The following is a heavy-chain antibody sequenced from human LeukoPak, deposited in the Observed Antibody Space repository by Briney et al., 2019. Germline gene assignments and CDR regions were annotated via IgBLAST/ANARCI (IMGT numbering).Heavy chain of an antibody. CDR1: GFTFSSYA. CDR2: ISGSGGNT. CDR3: ARQCGGTCYSDMGY. D-gene: IGHD2-15*01. V-gene: IGHV3-23*01. Sequence: GGSLRLSCAASGFTFSSYAITWVRQAPGKGLEWVSTISGSGGNTYYADSVKGRFTISRDNSKNTLYLQVNGLRAEDTAVYYCARQCGGTCYSDMGYWGQGTLVTVSS. J-gene: IGHJ4*02.